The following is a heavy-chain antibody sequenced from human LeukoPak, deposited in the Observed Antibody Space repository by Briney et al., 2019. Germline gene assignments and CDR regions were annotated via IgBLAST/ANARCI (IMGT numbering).Heavy chain of an antibody. J-gene: IGHJ4*02. CDR2: IYTSGST. D-gene: IGHD2-2*01. CDR1: GDSISSSSYY. Sequence: SETLSLTCTVSGDSISSSSYYWSWIRQPAGKGLEWIGRIYTSGSTNYNPSLKSRVTISVDTSKNQFSLKLSSVIAADTAVYYCAREGRLGYPFDYWGQGTLVTVSS. V-gene: IGHV4-61*02. CDR3: AREGRLGYPFDY.